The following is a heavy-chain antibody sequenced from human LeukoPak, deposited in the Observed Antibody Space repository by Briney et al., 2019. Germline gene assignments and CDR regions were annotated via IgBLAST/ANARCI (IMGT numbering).Heavy chain of an antibody. CDR2: ISDSGGST. CDR3: AKVGPLRGKLTWFDP. Sequence: GGSLRLSCAASGFTFSSYAMSWVRQAPGKGLEWVSGISDSGGSTNYADSVKGRFTISRDSSKNTLYLQMNSLRAEDTAVYYCAKVGPLRGKLTWFDPWGQGTLVTVSS. CDR1: GFTFSSYA. V-gene: IGHV3-23*01. J-gene: IGHJ5*02. D-gene: IGHD1-7*01.